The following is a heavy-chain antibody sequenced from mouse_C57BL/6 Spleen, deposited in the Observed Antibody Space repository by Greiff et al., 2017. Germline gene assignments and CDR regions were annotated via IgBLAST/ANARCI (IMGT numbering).Heavy chain of an antibody. V-gene: IGHV1-7*01. D-gene: IGHD1-1*01. CDR3: ASTTVVVYYFDY. Sequence: VQLQQSGAELAKPGASVKLSCKASAYTFTSYWLHRVKQRPGQGLEWIGYINPSSGYTKYNQKFKDKATLTADKSSSTAYMQLSSLTYEDSAVYYCASTTVVVYYFDYWGQGTTLTVSS. CDR1: AYTFTSYW. J-gene: IGHJ2*01. CDR2: INPSSGYT.